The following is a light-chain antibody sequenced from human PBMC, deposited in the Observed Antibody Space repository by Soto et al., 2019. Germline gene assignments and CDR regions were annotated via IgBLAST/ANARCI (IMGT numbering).Light chain of an antibody. Sequence: DIQMTQSPSSVSASVGDTVTITCRASQDISSWVAWYQQKPGKAPKLLISAASSLQSGVPSRFGGSGSGTEFTLTISSLQPDDFATYYCQHYNSYSEAFGQGTKVDIK. V-gene: IGKV1-5*01. CDR3: QHYNSYSEA. J-gene: IGKJ1*01. CDR2: AAS. CDR1: QDISSW.